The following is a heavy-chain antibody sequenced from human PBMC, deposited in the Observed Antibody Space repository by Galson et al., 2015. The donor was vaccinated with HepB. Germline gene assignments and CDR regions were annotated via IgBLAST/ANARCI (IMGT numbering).Heavy chain of an antibody. D-gene: IGHD6-19*01. CDR2: ISYDGSNK. J-gene: IGHJ4*02. CDR3: ARDANFLAVAGYFDY. Sequence: SLRLSCAASGFTFSSYAMHWVRQAPGKGLECVAVISYDGSNKYYADSVKGLFTISRDNSKNTLYLQMNSLRAEDTAVYYCARDANFLAVAGYFDYWGQGTLVTVSS. V-gene: IGHV3-30-3*01. CDR1: GFTFSSYA.